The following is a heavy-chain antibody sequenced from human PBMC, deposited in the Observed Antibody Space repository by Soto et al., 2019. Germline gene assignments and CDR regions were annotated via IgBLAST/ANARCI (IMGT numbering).Heavy chain of an antibody. D-gene: IGHD5-12*01. Sequence: SVKVSCKASGGTFSSYAISWVRQAPGQGLEWMGGIIPIFGTANYAQKFQGRVTITADESTSTAYMELSSLRSEDTAVYYCATAHSGYLEAFDIWGQGTMVTVSS. CDR2: IIPIFGTA. V-gene: IGHV1-69*13. CDR3: ATAHSGYLEAFDI. CDR1: GGTFSSYA. J-gene: IGHJ3*02.